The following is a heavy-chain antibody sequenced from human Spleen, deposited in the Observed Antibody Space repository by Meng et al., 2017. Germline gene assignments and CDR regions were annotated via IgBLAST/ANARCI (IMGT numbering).Heavy chain of an antibody. V-gene: IGHV1-69*05. CDR1: GFSFTSYG. J-gene: IGHJ5*02. CDR3: ARDFDH. CDR2: IIPIFGTA. Sequence: SVKVSCKASGFSFTSYGFNWVRQAPGQGLEWMGGIIPIFGTANYAQKFQGRVTITTDESTSTAYMELSSLRSEDTAVYYCARDFDHWGQGTLVTVSS.